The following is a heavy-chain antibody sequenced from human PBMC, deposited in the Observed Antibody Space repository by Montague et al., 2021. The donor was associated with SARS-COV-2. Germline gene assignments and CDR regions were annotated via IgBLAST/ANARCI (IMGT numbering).Heavy chain of an antibody. Sequence: TLSLTCTVSGASISNPTYSWGWIRPPAGKELVWIGRMFTSGSTTYNPSLKSRVTISVDTSKDQFALRLNSVTAADTAVYYCVREGGSMTFDYWGQGSLVTVSS. J-gene: IGHJ4*02. CDR3: VREGGSMTFDY. CDR1: GASISNPTYS. CDR2: MFTSGST. V-gene: IGHV4-61*02. D-gene: IGHD1-26*01.